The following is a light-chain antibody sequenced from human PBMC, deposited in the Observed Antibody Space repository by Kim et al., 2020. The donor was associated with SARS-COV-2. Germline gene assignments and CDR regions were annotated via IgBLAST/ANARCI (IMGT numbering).Light chain of an antibody. J-gene: IGLJ1*01. CDR2: ESS. V-gene: IGLV2-23*01. Sequence: QSTTSPGTGTTSEVRSYYFVSWYKQDPGKAPKVMIYESSKRPSGVPDRFSASKSGSTASLTISGLQVEDEGDYYCCSYAGSRTYVFGTGTKVTVL. CDR1: TSEVRSYYF. CDR3: CSYAGSRTYV.